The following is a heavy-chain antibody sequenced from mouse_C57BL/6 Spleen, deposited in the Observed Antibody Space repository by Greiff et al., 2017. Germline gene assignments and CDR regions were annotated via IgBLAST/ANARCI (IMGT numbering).Heavy chain of an antibody. CDR2: INPSSGYT. CDR3: ARSDGNYPFDY. Sequence: QVQLQQSGAELARPGASVKMSCQASGYTFTSYTMHWVKQRPGQGLEWIGYINPSSGYTKSNQKFKDKATLTADKSSSTAYMQLSSLTSEDSAVYYCARSDGNYPFDYWGQGTTLTVSS. V-gene: IGHV1-4*01. D-gene: IGHD2-1*01. J-gene: IGHJ2*01. CDR1: GYTFTSYT.